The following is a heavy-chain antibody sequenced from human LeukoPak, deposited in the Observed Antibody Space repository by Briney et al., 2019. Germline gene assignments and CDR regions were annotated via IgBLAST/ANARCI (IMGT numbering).Heavy chain of an antibody. CDR3: GRALGSPLDY. J-gene: IGHJ4*02. V-gene: IGHV3-74*01. CDR2: INSDGTST. D-gene: IGHD1-26*01. Sequence: GGSLRLSCAASGFTFSSYAMSWVRQAPGEGLVWVSRINSDGTSTAYADSVKGRFTISRDNAKNTLYLQMNSLRVEDTAVYYCGRALGSPLDYWGQGTLVTVSA. CDR1: GFTFSSYA.